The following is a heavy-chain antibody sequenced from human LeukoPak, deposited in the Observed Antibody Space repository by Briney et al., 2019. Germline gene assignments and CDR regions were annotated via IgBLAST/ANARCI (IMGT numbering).Heavy chain of an antibody. J-gene: IGHJ4*02. Sequence: SETLSLTCTVSGGSISSRNYFWGWIRQPPGEGLEWIGKISDSGNTYYSPSFRSRVTISIDTSKSQFSLKLSSVTATDTAVYYCARHVYGEYGPGDYWGQGILVTVSS. D-gene: IGHD4-17*01. CDR1: GGSISSRNYF. CDR3: ARHVYGEYGPGDY. CDR2: ISDSGNT. V-gene: IGHV4-39*01.